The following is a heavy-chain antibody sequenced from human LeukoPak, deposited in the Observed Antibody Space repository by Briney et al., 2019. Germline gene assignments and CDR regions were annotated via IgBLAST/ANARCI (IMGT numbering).Heavy chain of an antibody. CDR3: ARSTMVRGDRLGKIDY. V-gene: IGHV4-38-2*02. CDR2: IYHSGST. J-gene: IGHJ4*02. Sequence: SETLSLTCTVSGYSISSGYYSGWIRQPPGKGLEWIGSIYHSGSTYYNPSLKSRVTISVDTSKNQFSLKLSSVTAADTAVYFCARSTMVRGDRLGKIDYWGQGTLVTVSS. D-gene: IGHD3-10*01. CDR1: GYSISSGYY.